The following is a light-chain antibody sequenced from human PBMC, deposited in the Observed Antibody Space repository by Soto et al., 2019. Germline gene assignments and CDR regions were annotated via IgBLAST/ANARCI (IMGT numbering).Light chain of an antibody. CDR1: QGINTF. CDR2: AAS. Sequence: IQLTHSPSSLSASVGDRVTITCRASQGINTFLAWYQQKPGKAPKLLIYAASTLQRGVPSRFSGSGSGTGFSVGIGGLQPQDFGKYYCKPLHTYQSPLGGGTK. V-gene: IGKV1-9*01. CDR3: KPLHTYQSP. J-gene: IGKJ4*01.